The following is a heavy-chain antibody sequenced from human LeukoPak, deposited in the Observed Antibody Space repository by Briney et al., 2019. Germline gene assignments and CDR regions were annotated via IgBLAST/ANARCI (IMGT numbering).Heavy chain of an antibody. CDR3: IRDLCGRHDQ. D-gene: IGHD1-1*01. V-gene: IGHV3-74*01. J-gene: IGHJ5*02. CDR2: MDENGGTI. CDR1: GFTFSSYW. Sequence: GGSLRLSCAASGFTFSSYWMHWVRQAPGKGLEWVSRMDENGGTIDYADSVKGRFTISRDNAKDTLYLQMNSLRDEDTAVYYCIRDLCGRHDQWGRGTLVTVSS.